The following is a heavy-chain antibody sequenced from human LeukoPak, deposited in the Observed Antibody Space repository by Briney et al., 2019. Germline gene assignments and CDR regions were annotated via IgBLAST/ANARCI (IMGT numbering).Heavy chain of an antibody. J-gene: IGHJ4*02. CDR3: ARGISSGYDYVRWRNGGLDY. V-gene: IGHV1-8*03. CDR2: MNPNSGNT. Sequence: GASVKVSCKASGYTFTSYDINWVRQATGQGLEWMGWMNPNSGNTGYAQKFQGRVTITRNTSISTAYMELSSLRSEDTAVYYCARGISSGYDYVRWRNGGLDYWGQGTLVTVSS. CDR1: GYTFTSYD. D-gene: IGHD5-12*01.